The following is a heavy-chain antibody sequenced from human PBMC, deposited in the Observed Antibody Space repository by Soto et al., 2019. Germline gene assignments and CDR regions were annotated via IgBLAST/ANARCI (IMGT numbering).Heavy chain of an antibody. J-gene: IGHJ6*02. Sequence: EVQLVESGGGLVQPGGSLRLSCAASGFTFSSYEMNWVRQAPGKGLEWVLYISSSGSTIYYADSVKGRFTISRDNAKNSLYLQMNSLRAEDTAVYYCARKVPRYYYGMDVWGQGTTVTVSS. V-gene: IGHV3-48*03. CDR2: ISSSGSTI. CDR3: ARKVPRYYYGMDV. CDR1: GFTFSSYE.